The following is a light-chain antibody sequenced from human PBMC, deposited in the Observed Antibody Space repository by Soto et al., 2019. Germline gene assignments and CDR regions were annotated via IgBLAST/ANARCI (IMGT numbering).Light chain of an antibody. CDR2: TAS. Sequence: DIQLTQSPSFLSASVGDRVTITCRASQGISSYLAWYQQKPGKAPKLLIYTASTLQSGVPSRFSGSGSGTEFTLTISSLHPEDFATYYCQQLNSHPNTFGQGTKLEIK. J-gene: IGKJ2*01. CDR1: QGISSY. CDR3: QQLNSHPNT. V-gene: IGKV1-9*01.